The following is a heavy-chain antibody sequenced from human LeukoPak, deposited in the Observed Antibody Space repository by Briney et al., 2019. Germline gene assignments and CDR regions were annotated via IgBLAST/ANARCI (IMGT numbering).Heavy chain of an antibody. CDR1: GGSFSGYY. CDR2: IHHSGSA. CDR3: ARVTGYMIEDYFDY. J-gene: IGHJ4*02. V-gene: IGHV4-34*01. Sequence: KPSETLSLTCAVYGGSFSGYYWSWIRQPPGKGLEWIGEIHHSGSANYNPSLKSRVTISVDTSKNQFSLKLTSVTAADTAVYYCARVTGYMIEDYFDYWGQGTLVTVSS. D-gene: IGHD3-22*01.